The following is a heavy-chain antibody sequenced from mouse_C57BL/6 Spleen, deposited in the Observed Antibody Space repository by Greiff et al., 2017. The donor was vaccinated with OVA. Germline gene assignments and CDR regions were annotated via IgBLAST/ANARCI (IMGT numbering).Heavy chain of an antibody. CDR2: IYPGDGDT. Sequence: QVQLQQSGPELVKPGASVKISCKASGYAFRSSWVNWVKQRPGKGLEWIGRIYPGDGDTNYNGKFKGKATLTADKSSSTAYMQLSSLTSEDSAVYFCARQNSNLFAYWGKGTLVTVSA. CDR3: ARQNSNLFAY. CDR1: GYAFRSSW. D-gene: IGHD2-5*01. J-gene: IGHJ3*01. V-gene: IGHV1-82*01.